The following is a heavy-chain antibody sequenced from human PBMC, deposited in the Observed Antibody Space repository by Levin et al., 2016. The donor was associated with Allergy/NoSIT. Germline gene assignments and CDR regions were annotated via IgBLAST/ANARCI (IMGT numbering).Heavy chain of an antibody. CDR3: ARDLITMVRGVIINPYYYYYGMDV. V-gene: IGHV3-30*04. CDR2: ISYDGGNK. D-gene: IGHD3-10*01. Sequence: WIRQPPGKGLEWVAVISYDGGNKYYADSVKGRFTISRDNSKNTLYLQMNSLRAEDTAVYYCARDLITMVRGVIINPYYYYYGMDVWGQGTTVTVSS. J-gene: IGHJ6*02.